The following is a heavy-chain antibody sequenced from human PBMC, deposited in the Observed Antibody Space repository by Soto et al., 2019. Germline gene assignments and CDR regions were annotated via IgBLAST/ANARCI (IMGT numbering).Heavy chain of an antibody. Sequence: GSLKLFFAASGLTFSDYYMSLIRQAPGKGLEWVSYISSSDTIISYADSVKGRFTISRDNAKNSLYLQMNSLRAEDTAVYYCARDLGYYDSSGYFDYWGQGTLVTVSS. J-gene: IGHJ4*02. CDR2: ISSSDTII. D-gene: IGHD3-22*01. CDR1: GLTFSDYY. CDR3: ARDLGYYDSSGYFDY. V-gene: IGHV3-11*01.